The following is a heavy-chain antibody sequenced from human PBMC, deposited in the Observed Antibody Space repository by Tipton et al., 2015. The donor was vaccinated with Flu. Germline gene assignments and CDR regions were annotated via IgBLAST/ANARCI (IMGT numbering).Heavy chain of an antibody. CDR3: ARSTYYYGSGSSDY. J-gene: IGHJ4*02. Sequence: TLSLTCGVSGYSITSAYYWAWVRQSPEKGLEWIGSLYRGGTTYYNPSLKSRVTISVDTAKNQFSQRLSSVTAADTAVYYCARSTYYYGSGSSDYWGQGTLVTVSS. V-gene: IGHV4-38-2*01. CDR2: LYRGGTT. D-gene: IGHD3-10*01. CDR1: GYSITSAYY.